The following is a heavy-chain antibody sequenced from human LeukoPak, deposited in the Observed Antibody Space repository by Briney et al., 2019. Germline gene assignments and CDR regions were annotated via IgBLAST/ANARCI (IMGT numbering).Heavy chain of an antibody. V-gene: IGHV1-8*01. D-gene: IGHD2-2*01. CDR1: GYTFTSYD. CDR3: ARAGQHSGGSTSLGWFDP. CDR2: MNPNSGNT. J-gene: IGHJ5*02. Sequence: ASVKVSCKASGYTFTSYDINWVRQATGQGLEWMGWMNPNSGNTGYAQKFQGRVTMTRNTSITTAYMELSSLRSDDTAVYYCARAGQHSGGSTSLGWFDPWGQGTLVTVSS.